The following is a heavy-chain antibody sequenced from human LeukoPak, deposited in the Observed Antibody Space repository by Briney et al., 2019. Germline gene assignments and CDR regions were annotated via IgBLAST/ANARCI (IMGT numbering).Heavy chain of an antibody. J-gene: IGHJ4*02. V-gene: IGHV4-59*08. CDR1: GGSISSYY. D-gene: IGHD6-19*01. CDR2: IYYSGST. Sequence: SETLSLTCTVSGGSISSYYWSWIRQPPGKGLEWIGYIYYSGSTNYNPSLKSRVTILVDTSKNQFSLKLSSVTAADTAVYYCARPYSSGWRGGFGYWGQGTLVTVSS. CDR3: ARPYSSGWRGGFGY.